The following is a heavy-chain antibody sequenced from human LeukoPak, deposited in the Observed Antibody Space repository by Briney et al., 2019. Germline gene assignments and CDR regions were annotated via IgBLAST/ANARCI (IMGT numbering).Heavy chain of an antibody. V-gene: IGHV3-23*01. Sequence: GGSLRLSCVASGFIFSSYAMSWVRQAPGKGLEWVSGIRGSGDSTYYADSVKGRFTISRDNSKKTLYLQMNSLRAEDTAVYYCAKDLQRTDSGSYYYWGQGTLVTVSS. CDR3: AKDLQRTDSGSYYY. D-gene: IGHD3-10*01. J-gene: IGHJ4*02. CDR2: IRGSGDST. CDR1: GFIFSSYA.